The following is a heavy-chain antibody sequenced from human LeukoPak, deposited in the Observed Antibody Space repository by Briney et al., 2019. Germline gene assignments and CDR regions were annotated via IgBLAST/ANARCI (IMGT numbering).Heavy chain of an antibody. CDR3: ARELWELDAFDI. J-gene: IGHJ3*02. CDR1: GFTFNHHW. CDR2: IKQDESEE. V-gene: IGHV3-7*03. D-gene: IGHD3-16*01. Sequence: GGSLRLSCAASGFTFNHHWMSWVRQAPGKGLEWVANIKQDESEEYYADSVKGRFTISGDNAKNSLYLQMNSLKPEDSAMYYCARELWELDAFDIWGQGTMVIVSS.